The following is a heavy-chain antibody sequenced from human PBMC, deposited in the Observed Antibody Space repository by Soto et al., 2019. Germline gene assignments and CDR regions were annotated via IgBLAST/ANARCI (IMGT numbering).Heavy chain of an antibody. CDR2: IYRTGST. CDR1: GGSFTSNNW. J-gene: IGHJ4*02. V-gene: IGHV4-4*02. D-gene: IGHD1-7*01. Sequence: QVQLQESGPGLVKPSGTLSLTCAVSGGSFTSNNWWTWVRQPPGQGLEWIGEIYRTGSTNYNPSLKGRVTISLDKSEHQFSLKVTSLTAADTAVYYCASRDPGTSVDYWGQGTLVTVSS. CDR3: ASRDPGTSVDY.